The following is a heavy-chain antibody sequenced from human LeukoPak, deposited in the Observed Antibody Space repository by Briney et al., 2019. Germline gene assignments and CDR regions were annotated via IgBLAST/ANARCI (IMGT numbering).Heavy chain of an antibody. CDR2: INSDGSST. Sequence: GGSLRLSCAASGFTFSSYWMHWVRQAPGKGLVWVSRINSDGSSTSYADSVEGRFTISRDNAKNTLYLQVNSLRAEDTAVYYCARTRGTGFIDYWGQGTLVTVSS. V-gene: IGHV3-74*01. J-gene: IGHJ4*02. CDR1: GFTFSSYW. D-gene: IGHD2-8*02. CDR3: ARTRGTGFIDY.